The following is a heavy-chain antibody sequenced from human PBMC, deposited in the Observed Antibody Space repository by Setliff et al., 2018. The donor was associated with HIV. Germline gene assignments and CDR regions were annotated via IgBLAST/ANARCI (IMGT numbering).Heavy chain of an antibody. CDR3: ARGGDYYDSSGYYILGYFQH. J-gene: IGHJ1*01. V-gene: IGHV4-31*03. Sequence: SETLSLTCSVSGGSINSGHYYWSWIRHHPGKGLEWIGYIYYTGSTYFNPSLKSRVTLSIDTSKNQFSLKLSSVTAADTAVYYCARGGDYYDSSGYYILGYFQHCGQATLVTVSS. D-gene: IGHD3-22*01. CDR2: IYYTGST. CDR1: GGSINSGHYY.